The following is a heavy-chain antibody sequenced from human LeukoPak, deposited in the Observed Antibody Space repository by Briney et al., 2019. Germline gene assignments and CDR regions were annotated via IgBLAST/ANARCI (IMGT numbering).Heavy chain of an antibody. V-gene: IGHV4-38-2*01. D-gene: IGHD2-2*01. Sequence: PSETLSLTCAVSGYSISSGYYGGWIRQPPGKGLEWIGSIYHSGSTYYNPSLKSRVTISVDTSKNQFSLKLSSVTAADTAVYYCARHPVVVPAPDYWGQGTLVTVSS. CDR2: IYHSGST. J-gene: IGHJ4*02. CDR3: ARHPVVVPAPDY. CDR1: GYSISSGYY.